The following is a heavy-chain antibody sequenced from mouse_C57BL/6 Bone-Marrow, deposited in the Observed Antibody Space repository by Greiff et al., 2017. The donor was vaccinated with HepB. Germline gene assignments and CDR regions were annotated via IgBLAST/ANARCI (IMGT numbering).Heavy chain of an antibody. J-gene: IGHJ2*01. Sequence: DVKLQESGPGLVKPSQSLSLTCSVTGYSITSGYYWNWIRQFPGNKLEWMGYISYDGSNNYNPSLKNRISITRDTSKNQFFLKLNSVTTEDTATYYCARDGGRGYFDYWGQGTTLTVSS. CDR1: GYSITSGYY. CDR3: ARDGGRGYFDY. V-gene: IGHV3-6*01. CDR2: ISYDGSN. D-gene: IGHD3-3*01.